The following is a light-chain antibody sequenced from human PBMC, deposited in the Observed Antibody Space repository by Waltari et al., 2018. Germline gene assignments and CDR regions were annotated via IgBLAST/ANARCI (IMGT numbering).Light chain of an antibody. CDR3: QQLNNYPRT. Sequence: IQLTQSPSSLSASVGDRVTITCRASQGISSYLAWYQQKPGKAPKLLIYAASTLQSGVPLRFSGSGSGTDFTLIISSLQPEDFATYYCQQLNNYPRTFGGGTKVEIK. J-gene: IGKJ4*01. CDR2: AAS. V-gene: IGKV1-9*01. CDR1: QGISSY.